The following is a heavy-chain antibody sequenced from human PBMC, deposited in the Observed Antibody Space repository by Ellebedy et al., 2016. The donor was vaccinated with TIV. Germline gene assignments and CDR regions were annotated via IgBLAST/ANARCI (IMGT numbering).Heavy chain of an antibody. D-gene: IGHD3-16*01. J-gene: IGHJ4*02. CDR3: AAYYYDSSSFYHYFDY. Sequence: MPSETLSLTCTVSGGSISTYWWSWIRQPPGQGLEWIGWIYYNGNTNYNPSLKSRVSMSLDTAKNQFSLRLSSVTAADTAVYFCAAYYYDSSSFYHYFDYWGQGALVTVSS. CDR2: IYYNGNT. V-gene: IGHV4-59*08. CDR1: GGSISTYW.